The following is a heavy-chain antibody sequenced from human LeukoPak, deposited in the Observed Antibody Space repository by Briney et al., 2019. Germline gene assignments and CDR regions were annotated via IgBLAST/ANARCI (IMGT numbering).Heavy chain of an antibody. V-gene: IGHV3-7*01. D-gene: IGHD3-3*02. CDR1: GFTFSRSW. Sequence: GSLRLSCTASGFTFSRSWMHWVRQAPGKGLEWVADTKEDGSDKYYGDSVKGRFTISRDNAKNSVYLQMNSLSPEDTAIYFCATLAFDSWGRGTLVTVSS. CDR3: ATLAFDS. CDR2: TKEDGSDK. J-gene: IGHJ4*02.